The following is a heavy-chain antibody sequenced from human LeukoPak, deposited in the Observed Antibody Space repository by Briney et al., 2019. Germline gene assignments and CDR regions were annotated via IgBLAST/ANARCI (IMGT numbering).Heavy chain of an antibody. V-gene: IGHV3-21*01. D-gene: IGHD3-22*01. CDR2: ISSSSSYI. J-gene: IGHJ4*02. CDR1: GFTFSSYS. Sequence: GGSLRLSCAASGFTFSSYSMNWVRQAPGKGLEWVSSISSSSSYIYYADSVKGRFTISRDNAKNSLYLQMNSLRAEDTAVYYCGRVFFSYDSGVYSSPGGSDYGARGPLFPVSS. CDR3: GRVFFSYDSGVYSSPGGSDY.